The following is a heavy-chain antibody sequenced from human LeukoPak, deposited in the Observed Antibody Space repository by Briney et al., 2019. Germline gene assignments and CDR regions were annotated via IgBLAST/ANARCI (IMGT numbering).Heavy chain of an antibody. CDR2: IRSKAYGGTT. D-gene: IGHD2-8*02. Sequence: GGSLRLSCTASGFTFGDYAMSWFRQAPGKGLGWVGFIRSKAYGGTTEYAASVKGRFTISRDDSKSIAYLQMNSLKTEDTAVYYCTRHPTWWGGYYFDYWGQGTLVTVSS. J-gene: IGHJ4*02. V-gene: IGHV3-49*03. CDR1: GFTFGDYA. CDR3: TRHPTWWGGYYFDY.